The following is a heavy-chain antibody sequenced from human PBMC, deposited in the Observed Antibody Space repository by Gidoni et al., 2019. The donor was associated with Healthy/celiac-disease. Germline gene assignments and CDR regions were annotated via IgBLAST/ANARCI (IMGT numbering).Heavy chain of an antibody. V-gene: IGHV1-69*08. CDR1: GGPFSSYT. CDR2: IIPILGIA. CDR3: ARDLHDSSGYYGNWFDP. Sequence: VQLVQSGAEVKKPGSSVKVSCKASGGPFSSYTISWVRQAPGQGLEWMGRIIPILGIANYAQKFQGRVTITADKSTSTAYMELSSLRSEDTAVYYCARDLHDSSGYYGNWFDPWGQGTLVTVSS. D-gene: IGHD3-22*01. J-gene: IGHJ5*02.